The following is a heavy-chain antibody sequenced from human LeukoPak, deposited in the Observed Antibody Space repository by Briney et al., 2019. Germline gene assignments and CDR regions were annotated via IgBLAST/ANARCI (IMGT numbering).Heavy chain of an antibody. J-gene: IGHJ2*01. CDR1: GDSVSSNSAA. Sequence: SQTLSLICAISGDSVSSNSAAWNWIRQSPSRGLEWLGRTYYRSKWYSDYAVSVKSRITINPDTSKNQFSLQLNSVTPEDTAVYYCARVLGDRWYFDLWGRGTLVTVSS. V-gene: IGHV6-1*01. D-gene: IGHD1-14*01. CDR3: ARVLGDRWYFDL. CDR2: TYYRSKWYS.